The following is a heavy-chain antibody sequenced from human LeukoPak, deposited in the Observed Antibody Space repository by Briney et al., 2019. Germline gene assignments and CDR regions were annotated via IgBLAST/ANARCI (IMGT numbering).Heavy chain of an antibody. CDR3: ARDTIAVAGRFDP. CDR2: IYYSGST. V-gene: IGHV4-39*07. Sequence: SETLSLTCTVSGDSISTGSYYWSWIRQPPGKGLEWIGSIYYSGSTYYNPSLKSRVTISVDTSKNQFSLKLSSVTAADTAVYYCARDTIAVAGRFDPWGQGTLVTVSS. J-gene: IGHJ5*02. CDR1: GDSISTGSYY. D-gene: IGHD6-19*01.